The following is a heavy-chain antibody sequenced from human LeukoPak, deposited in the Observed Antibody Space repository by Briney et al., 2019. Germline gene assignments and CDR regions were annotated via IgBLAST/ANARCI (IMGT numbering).Heavy chain of an antibody. D-gene: IGHD3-10*01. Sequence: PGGSLKLSCAASGFAFSGAAVHWVRQAPGKGLEWVAVIWYDGSNKYYADSVKGRFTISRDNSKNTLYLQMNSLRAEDTAVYYCARDSRWFGELLSVNWFDPWGQGTLVTVSS. CDR3: ARDSRWFGELLSVNWFDP. CDR1: GFAFSGAA. V-gene: IGHV3-33*08. J-gene: IGHJ5*02. CDR2: IWYDGSNK.